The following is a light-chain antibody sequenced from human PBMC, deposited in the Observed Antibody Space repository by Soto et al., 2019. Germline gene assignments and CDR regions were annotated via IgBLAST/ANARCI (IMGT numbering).Light chain of an antibody. CDR1: QSVGNL. CDR2: DAT. J-gene: IGKJ4*01. V-gene: IGKV3-11*01. Sequence: EIVLTQSPATLSLSPGERATLSCRASQSVGNLLGWYQQKPVQAPRLLIFDATNRATGTPRRFSGSGSGTDFTITLSSLEPEDFAIYCCQQRNVRPEITFGGGTKVEI. CDR3: QQRNVRPEIT.